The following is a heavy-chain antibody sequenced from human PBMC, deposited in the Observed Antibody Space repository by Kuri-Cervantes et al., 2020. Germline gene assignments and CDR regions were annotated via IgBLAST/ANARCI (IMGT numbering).Heavy chain of an antibody. J-gene: IGHJ6*02. CDR3: ARDGKLGGANMDV. V-gene: IGHV1-3*01. Sequence: ASVKVSCKASGYTFTGYYMHWVRQAPGQRPQWMGWINAANANTKYTERFQGRVTITRDTSASTAYLDLISLTSEDTAVYYCARDGKLGGANMDVWGQGTTVTVSS. CDR2: INAANANT. CDR1: GYTFTGYY. D-gene: IGHD3-10*01.